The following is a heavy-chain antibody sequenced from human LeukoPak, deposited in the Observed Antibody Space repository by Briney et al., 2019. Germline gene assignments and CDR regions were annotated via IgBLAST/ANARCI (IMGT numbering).Heavy chain of an antibody. D-gene: IGHD3-10*01. CDR1: GFTFSSYA. J-gene: IGHJ6*02. CDR3: AKMSAPDAYGSGSYYTGMDV. V-gene: IGHV3-23*01. CDR2: ISGSGGST. Sequence: GGSLRLSCAASGFTFSSYAMSWVRQAPGKGLEWVSAISGSGGSTYYADSVKGRFTISRDNSKNTLYLQMSSLRAEDTAVYYCAKMSAPDAYGSGSYYTGMDVWGQGTTVTVSS.